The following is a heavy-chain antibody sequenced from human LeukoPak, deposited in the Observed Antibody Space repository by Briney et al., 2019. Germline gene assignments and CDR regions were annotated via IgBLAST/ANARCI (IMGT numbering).Heavy chain of an antibody. Sequence: GGSLRLSCAASGFTFSSYAMHWVRQAPGKGLEWVAVISYDGSNKYYADSVKGRFTISRDNSKNTLYLQMNSLRAEDTAVYYCARTEKTVYYYYYMDVWGKGTTVTISS. CDR2: ISYDGSNK. CDR3: ARTEKTVYYYYYMDV. J-gene: IGHJ6*03. V-gene: IGHV3-30*04. CDR1: GFTFSSYA. D-gene: IGHD4-17*01.